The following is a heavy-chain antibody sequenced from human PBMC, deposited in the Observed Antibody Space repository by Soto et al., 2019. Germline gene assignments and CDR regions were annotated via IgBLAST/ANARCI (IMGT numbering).Heavy chain of an antibody. CDR1: KFTFSSYA. D-gene: IGHD6-19*01. Sequence: QVQLVESGGGVVQPGRSLRLSCAACKFTFSSYAEQWVRQAPGKGLEWVAVISYDGSNKYYADSVKGRFTISRDNSKNTLYLQMNSLRAEDTAVYYCARNPVAVADEYYFDYWGQGTLVTVSS. J-gene: IGHJ4*02. V-gene: IGHV3-30-3*01. CDR3: ARNPVAVADEYYFDY. CDR2: ISYDGSNK.